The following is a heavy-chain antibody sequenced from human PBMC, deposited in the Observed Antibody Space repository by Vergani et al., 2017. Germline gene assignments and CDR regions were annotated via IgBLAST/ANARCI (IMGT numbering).Heavy chain of an antibody. CDR1: GFTFSSYG. Sequence: QVQLVESGGGVVQPGRSLRLSCAASGFTFSSYGMHWVRQAPGKGLEWVAVISYDGSNKYYADSVKGRFTISRDNSKNTLYLQMNSLRAEDTAVYYCAKGSGDHKPSLDYWGQGTLVTVSS. J-gene: IGHJ4*02. CDR2: ISYDGSNK. D-gene: IGHD7-27*01. CDR3: AKGSGDHKPSLDY. V-gene: IGHV3-30*18.